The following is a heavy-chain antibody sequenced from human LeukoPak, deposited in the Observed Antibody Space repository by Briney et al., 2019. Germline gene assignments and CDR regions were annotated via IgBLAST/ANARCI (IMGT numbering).Heavy chain of an antibody. CDR3: AKNRDGYNRGTFDI. Sequence: GGSLRLSCAASGFTFGSYSMNWVRQTPGKGLEWLSYISPSNTTTYYADSVKGRFTISRDNAKNSLDLQMNSLRAEDTAVYYCAKNRDGYNRGTFDIWGQGTMVTVSS. CDR1: GFTFGSYS. J-gene: IGHJ3*02. CDR2: ISPSNTTT. D-gene: IGHD5-24*01. V-gene: IGHV3-48*01.